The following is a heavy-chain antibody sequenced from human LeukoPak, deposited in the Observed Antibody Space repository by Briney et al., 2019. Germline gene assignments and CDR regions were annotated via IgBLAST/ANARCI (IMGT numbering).Heavy chain of an antibody. Sequence: GRSLRLSCAASGFTFSSYAMHWVRQAPGKGLEWVAVISYDGSNKYYADSVKGRFTISRDNSKNTLYLQMNSLRAEDTAVYYCASGITYYYDSSGYGDYGGQGTLVTVSS. CDR3: ASGITYYYDSSGYGDY. V-gene: IGHV3-30-3*01. CDR2: ISYDGSNK. CDR1: GFTFSSYA. J-gene: IGHJ4*02. D-gene: IGHD3-22*01.